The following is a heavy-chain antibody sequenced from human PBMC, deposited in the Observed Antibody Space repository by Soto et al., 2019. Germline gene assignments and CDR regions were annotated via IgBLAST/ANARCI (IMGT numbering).Heavy chain of an antibody. J-gene: IGHJ4*02. D-gene: IGHD5-12*01. CDR1: GFIFSNYG. Sequence: QVQLVESGGGVVQPGRSLRLSCAASGFIFSNYGMHWVRQAPGKGLEWVALIWYDGSNKYYADSVKGRFTISRDNSKNTLYLKMNTLRVEDTALYYCARDLGWAGYGYFDSGAREAWSPSPQ. CDR2: IWYDGSNK. V-gene: IGHV3-33*01. CDR3: ARDLGWAGYGYFD.